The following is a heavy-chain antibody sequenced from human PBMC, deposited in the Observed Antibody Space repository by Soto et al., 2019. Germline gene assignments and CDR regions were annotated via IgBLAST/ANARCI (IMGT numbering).Heavy chain of an antibody. V-gene: IGHV3-53*01. J-gene: IGHJ4*02. D-gene: IGHD5-18*01. Sequence: EVQLVESGGGLIQPGGSLRLSCAASGFTVSSNYMSWVRQAPGKGLEWVSVIYSGGSTYYADSVKGRFTISRDNSKNTLYLQMNSLRAEDTAVYYCAKDLGPTWIQLWWNFDYWGQGTLVTVSS. CDR2: IYSGGST. CDR3: AKDLGPTWIQLWWNFDY. CDR1: GFTVSSNY.